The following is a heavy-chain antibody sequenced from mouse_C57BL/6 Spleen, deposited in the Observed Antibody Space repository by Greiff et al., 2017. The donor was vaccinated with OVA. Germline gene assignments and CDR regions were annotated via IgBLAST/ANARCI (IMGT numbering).Heavy chain of an antibody. J-gene: IGHJ1*03. V-gene: IGHV1-19*01. CDR1: GYTFTDYY. CDR2: INPYNGGT. Sequence: EVQLQQSGPVLVKPGASVKMSCKASGYTFTDYYMNWVKQSHGKSLEWIGVINPYNGGTSYNQKFNGKATLTVDKSSSTAYMELNSLTSEDSAVYYCARNYYGSSPHWYFDVWGTGTTVTVSS. CDR3: ARNYYGSSPHWYFDV. D-gene: IGHD1-1*01.